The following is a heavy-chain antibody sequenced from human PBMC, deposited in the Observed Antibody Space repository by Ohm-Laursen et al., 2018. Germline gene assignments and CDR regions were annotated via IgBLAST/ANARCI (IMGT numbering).Heavy chain of an antibody. CDR1: GYSISSDNY. J-gene: IGHJ3*02. D-gene: IGHD1-14*01. V-gene: IGHV4-38-2*01. Sequence: SDTLSLTCAVFGYSISSDNYWGWVRQPPGEGLEWIGSISHRGDSYYNPSLRSRVTMSVDTSKNQFSLKLNSVTAADTALYYCARHPSNPDAFDIWGQGTMVTVSS. CDR2: ISHRGDS. CDR3: ARHPSNPDAFDI.